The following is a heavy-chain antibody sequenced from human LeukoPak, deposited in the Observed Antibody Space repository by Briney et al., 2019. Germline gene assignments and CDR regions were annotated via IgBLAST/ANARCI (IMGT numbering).Heavy chain of an antibody. D-gene: IGHD6-19*01. CDR3: ATDRGYSSGYNWFDP. Sequence: ASVKVSCKVSGYTLTELSMHWVRQAPGEGLEWMGGSDPEDGETIYAQKFQGRVTMTEDTSTDTAYMELSSLRSEDTAVYYCATDRGYSSGYNWFDPWGQGTLVTVSS. V-gene: IGHV1-24*01. CDR2: SDPEDGET. CDR1: GYTLTELS. J-gene: IGHJ5*02.